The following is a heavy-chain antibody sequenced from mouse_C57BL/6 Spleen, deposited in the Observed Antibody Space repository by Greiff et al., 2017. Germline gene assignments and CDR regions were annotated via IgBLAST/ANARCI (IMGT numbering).Heavy chain of an antibody. D-gene: IGHD1-1*02. CDR1: GYTFTSYW. V-gene: IGHV1-64*01. Sequence: QVQLQQPGAELVKPGASVKLSCKASGYTFTSYWMHWVKQRPGQGLEWIGMIHPNSGSTNYNEKFKSKATLTVDKSSSTAYMQLSSLTSEDSAVYYCARRGDYDWYFDVWGTGTTVTVSS. CDR2: IHPNSGST. J-gene: IGHJ1*03. CDR3: ARRGDYDWYFDV.